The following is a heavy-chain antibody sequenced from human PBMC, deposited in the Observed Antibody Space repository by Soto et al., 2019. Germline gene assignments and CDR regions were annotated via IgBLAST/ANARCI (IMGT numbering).Heavy chain of an antibody. D-gene: IGHD6-13*01. CDR1: WLSLSTRGVG. V-gene: IGHV2-5*01. CDR3: AHLDSSWLAY. CDR2: IYWNDDK. Sequence: GPAPRNPARTLGQACSFCWLSLSTRGVGVGWIRQPPGKALEWLALIYWNDDKRYSPSLKSRLTITKDTSKNQVVLTMTNMDPVDTATYYCAHLDSSWLAYWGQGTLVPVFS. J-gene: IGHJ4*02.